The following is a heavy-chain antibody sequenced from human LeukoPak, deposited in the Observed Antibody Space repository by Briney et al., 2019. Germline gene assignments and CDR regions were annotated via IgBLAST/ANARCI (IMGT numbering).Heavy chain of an antibody. CDR1: GGSSSSYY. D-gene: IGHD2-8*01. CDR2: IYYGGST. Sequence: PSETLSLTCTVSGGSSSSYYWSWIRQPPGKGLEWIGYIYYGGSTNYNPSLKSRVTISVDTSKNQFSLKLSSVTAADTAVYYCARMFYAMSYFDYWGQGTLVTVSS. CDR3: ARMFYAMSYFDY. J-gene: IGHJ4*02. V-gene: IGHV4-59*08.